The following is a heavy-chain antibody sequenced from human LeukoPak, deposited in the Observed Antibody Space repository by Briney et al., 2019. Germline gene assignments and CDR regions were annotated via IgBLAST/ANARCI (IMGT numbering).Heavy chain of an antibody. J-gene: IGHJ4*02. CDR1: GDSLRKSTFY. D-gene: IGHD2-21*02. CDR3: ARTHCEGDCFSAIRY. V-gene: IGHV4-39*07. CDR2: IYYSGGA. Sequence: SETLSLTCTVSGDSLRKSTFYWVWIRQPPGKGLEWIGSIYYSGGADYNPSLQSRVTISVDASKNEFSLKVRSVTAADTAVYFCARTHCEGDCFSAIRYWGQGTPVTVSS.